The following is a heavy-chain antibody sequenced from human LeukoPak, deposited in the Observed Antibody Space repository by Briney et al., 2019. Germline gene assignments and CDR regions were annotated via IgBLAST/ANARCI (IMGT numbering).Heavy chain of an antibody. D-gene: IGHD6-13*01. CDR3: ARVAYSSSWYYYYMDV. J-gene: IGHJ6*03. Sequence: PGGSLRLSCAASGFTFSSYAMNWVRQAPGKGLEWVSYISSSSSTIYYADSVKGRFTISRDNAKNSLYPQMNSLRAEDTAVYYCARVAYSSSWYYYYMDVWGKGTTVTVSS. CDR1: GFTFSSYA. V-gene: IGHV3-48*01. CDR2: ISSSSSTI.